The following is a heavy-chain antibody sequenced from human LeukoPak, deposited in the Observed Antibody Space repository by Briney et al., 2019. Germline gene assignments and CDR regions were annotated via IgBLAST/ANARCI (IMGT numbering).Heavy chain of an antibody. J-gene: IGHJ5*02. CDR1: RRSISSRNW. D-gene: IGHD6-13*01. CDR3: ARGVAAAGTDWFDP. CDR2: IYHSGST. V-gene: IGHV4-4*02. Sequence: PSQTMSLTSAVSRRSISSRNWWSGVRQPPGKGLEWIGEIYHSGSTNLNPSVQRRGTISVDKSRNQCSLKLSSVTAADTAVYYCARGVAAAGTDWFDPWGQGTLVTVSS.